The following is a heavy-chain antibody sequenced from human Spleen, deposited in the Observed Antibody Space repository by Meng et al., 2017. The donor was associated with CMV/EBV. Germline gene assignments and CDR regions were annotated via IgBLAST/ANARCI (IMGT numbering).Heavy chain of an antibody. V-gene: IGHV4-34*01. D-gene: IGHD6-13*01. CDR3: ARGGRRQQLVVSRYYGMDV. CDR1: GGSFSGYY. Sequence: SETLSLTCAVYGGSFSGYYWSWIRQPPGKGLEWIGEINHSGSTNYNLSLKSRVTISVDTSKNQFSLKLSSVTAADTAVYYCARGGRRQQLVVSRYYGMDVWGQGTTVTVSS. J-gene: IGHJ6*02. CDR2: INHSGST.